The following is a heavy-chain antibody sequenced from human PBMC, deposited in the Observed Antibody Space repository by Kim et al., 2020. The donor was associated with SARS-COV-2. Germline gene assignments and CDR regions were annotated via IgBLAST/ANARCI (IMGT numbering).Heavy chain of an antibody. Sequence: ASVKVSCKASGYTFTSYYMHWVRQAPGQGLEWMGIINPSGGSTSYAQKFQGRVTMTRDTSTSTVYMELSSLRSEDTAVYYCARDVGGETYYDFWSGNIYGMDVWGQGTTVTVSS. V-gene: IGHV1-46*01. D-gene: IGHD3-3*01. CDR2: INPSGGST. J-gene: IGHJ6*02. CDR1: GYTFTSYY. CDR3: ARDVGGETYYDFWSGNIYGMDV.